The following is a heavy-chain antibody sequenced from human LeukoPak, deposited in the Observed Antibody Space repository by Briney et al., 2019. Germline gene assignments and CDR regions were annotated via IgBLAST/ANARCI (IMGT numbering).Heavy chain of an antibody. CDR3: AKSLLTTATGTGRAFDI. CDR1: GFSFRDYP. Sequence: PGGSLRLSCEAAGFSFRDYPMGWVRRASGKRLEWVSGISAGADVIFYADPVKGRFTISRDNSKNTLYPQMNSLRAEDSAEYYCAKSLLTTATGTGRAFDIWGQGTMVTVSA. CDR2: ISAGADVI. D-gene: IGHD1-1*01. V-gene: IGHV3-23*01. J-gene: IGHJ3*02.